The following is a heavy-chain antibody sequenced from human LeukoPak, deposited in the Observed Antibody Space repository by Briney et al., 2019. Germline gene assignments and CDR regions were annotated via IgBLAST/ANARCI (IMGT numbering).Heavy chain of an antibody. CDR2: INQDGSAK. V-gene: IGHV3-7*01. CDR1: GFTFSSYW. Sequence: PGGSLRLSCAASGFTFSSYWMSWVRQAPGKGLEWVANINQDGSAKDYGGSVKGRFTISRDNAMNSLYLQMNSLRAEDTAVYFCASAPNENYFDFWGQGTLVTASS. J-gene: IGHJ4*02. CDR3: ASAPNENYFDF.